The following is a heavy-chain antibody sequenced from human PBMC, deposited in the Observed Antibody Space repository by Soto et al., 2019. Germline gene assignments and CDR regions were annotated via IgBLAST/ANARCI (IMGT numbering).Heavy chain of an antibody. Sequence: GASLKISCKGSGYSFTSYWISWVRQMPGKGLEWMGRIDPSDSYTNYSPSFQGNVTISVDKSISTAYLQWSSLKAADTAMYYCAILPVSSSDPWGQGALVTVSS. CDR2: IDPSDSYT. J-gene: IGHJ5*02. CDR3: AILPVSSSDP. V-gene: IGHV5-10-1*01. D-gene: IGHD6-6*01. CDR1: GYSFTSYW.